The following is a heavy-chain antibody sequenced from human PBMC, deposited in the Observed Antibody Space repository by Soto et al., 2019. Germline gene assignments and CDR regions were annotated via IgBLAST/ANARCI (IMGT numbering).Heavy chain of an antibody. D-gene: IGHD3-16*01. V-gene: IGHV6-1*01. CDR2: KYYRSKWYN. Sequence: SQTISLTCESSGNSASDNSAAWKWIRQSPSRGLEWLGRKYYRSKWYNDYAVSVKSRITVTPDTSKNQFSLHLNSVTPEDTPVYYCAREFPYYVNRHSYLDYWGQGAVVIVSS. J-gene: IGHJ4*01. CDR3: AREFPYYVNRHSYLDY. CDR1: GNSASDNSAA.